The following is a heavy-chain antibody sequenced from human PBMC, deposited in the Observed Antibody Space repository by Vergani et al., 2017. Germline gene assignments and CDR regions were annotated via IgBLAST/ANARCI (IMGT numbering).Heavy chain of an antibody. CDR3: ARDSRFVVVPASDP. Sequence: VQLVESGGGLVKPGGSLRLSCAASGFTFSSYSMNWVRQAPGKGLEWVSSISSSSSYIYYADSVKGRFTISRDNAKNSLYLQMNSLRAEDTAVYYCARDSRFVVVPASDPWGQGTLVTVSS. J-gene: IGHJ5*02. D-gene: IGHD2-2*01. CDR2: ISSSSSYI. V-gene: IGHV3-21*01. CDR1: GFTFSSYS.